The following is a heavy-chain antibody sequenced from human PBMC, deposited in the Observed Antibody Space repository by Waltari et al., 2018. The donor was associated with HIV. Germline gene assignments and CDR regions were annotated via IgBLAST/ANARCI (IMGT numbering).Heavy chain of an antibody. CDR1: GLRIRGPG. V-gene: IGHV3-7*01. Sequence: EEHLVESGGGLVRPGGYVRLSCVASGLRIRGPGMTWGRQAPGKGLAWVANSNGNGSEKVYVDSLKSRLIISRDNAKNSVFVDMNRLRVDDTAIYYCAIDLTPTAGPFNYYYALYVWGQGATVTVST. CDR3: AIDLTPTAGPFNYYYALYV. D-gene: IGHD3-16*01. CDR2: SNGNGSEK. J-gene: IGHJ6*01.